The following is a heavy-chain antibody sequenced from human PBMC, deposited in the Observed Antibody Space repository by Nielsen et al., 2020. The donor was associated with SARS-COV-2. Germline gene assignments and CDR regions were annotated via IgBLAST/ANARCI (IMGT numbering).Heavy chain of an antibody. CDR1: GFTFTSSA. J-gene: IGHJ4*02. Sequence: SVKVSCKASGFTFTSSAVQWVRQARGQRLEWIGWIVVGSGNTNYAQKFQERVTITRDMSTSTAYMELSSLKSEDTAVYYCAVLGGATTLVSSWGQGTLVTVSS. CDR3: AVLGGATTLVSS. CDR2: IVVGSGNT. D-gene: IGHD1-26*01. V-gene: IGHV1-58*01.